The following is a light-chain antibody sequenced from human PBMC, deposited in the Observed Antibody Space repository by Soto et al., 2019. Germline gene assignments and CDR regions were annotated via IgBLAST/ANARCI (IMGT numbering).Light chain of an antibody. CDR2: GAS. V-gene: IGKV3-15*01. CDR3: QQYKNWS. CDR1: QNVRDN. Sequence: EILMTQSPATLSVSPGERVTLSCRASQNVRDNLAWYQQKPGQAPRLLIYGASTRAAGVPARFGGSGSGTEFTLTISSLQSEDFAVYYCQQYKNWSFGQGTKVDI. J-gene: IGKJ1*01.